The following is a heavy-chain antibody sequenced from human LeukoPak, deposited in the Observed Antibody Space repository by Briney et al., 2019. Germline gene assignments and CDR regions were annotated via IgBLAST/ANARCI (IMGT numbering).Heavy chain of an antibody. Sequence: GGSLRLSCEASGFTFMTYWMNCVRQAPGKGLEWVANINKDGSEIYYVDSVRGRFTISRDTAKSSLSLSLVHLQMNSLRVEDTAVYYCVRGFDGYYGFDMWGRGTMVTVSS. V-gene: IGHV3-7*05. D-gene: IGHD5-24*01. J-gene: IGHJ3*02. CDR1: GFTFMTYW. CDR3: VRGFDGYYGFDM. CDR2: INKDGSEI.